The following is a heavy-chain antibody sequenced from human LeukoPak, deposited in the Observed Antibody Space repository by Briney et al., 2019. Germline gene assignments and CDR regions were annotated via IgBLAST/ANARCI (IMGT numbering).Heavy chain of an antibody. CDR1: GYTFTSYD. J-gene: IGHJ5*02. D-gene: IGHD6-13*01. CDR3: ATDRSIAAAEWRFDP. CDR2: MNPNSGNT. Sequence: ASVKVSCKASGYTFTSYDINWGRQATGQGLGWMGWMNPNSGNTGYAQKFQGRVTMTRNTSISTAYMELSSLRSEDTAVYYCATDRSIAAAEWRFDPWGQGTLVTVSS. V-gene: IGHV1-8*01.